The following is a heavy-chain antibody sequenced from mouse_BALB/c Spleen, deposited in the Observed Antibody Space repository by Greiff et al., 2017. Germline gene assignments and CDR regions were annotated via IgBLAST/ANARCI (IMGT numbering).Heavy chain of an antibody. CDR1: GFTFSSYA. CDR2: ISSGGST. V-gene: IGHV5-6-5*01. J-gene: IGHJ2*01. CDR3: ARGALYGNYDY. Sequence: EVMLVESGGGLVKPGGSLKLSCAASGFTFSSYAMSWVRQTPEKRLEWVASISSGGSTYYPDSVKGRFTISRDNARNILYLQMSSLRSEDTAMYYCARGALYGNYDYWGQGTTLTVSS. D-gene: IGHD2-10*02.